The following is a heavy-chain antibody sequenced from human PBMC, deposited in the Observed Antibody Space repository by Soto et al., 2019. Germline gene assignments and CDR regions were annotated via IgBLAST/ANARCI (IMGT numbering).Heavy chain of an antibody. CDR3: ARDDYSNYLFDP. CDR2: IYYSGST. D-gene: IGHD4-4*01. V-gene: IGHV4-31*03. CDR1: GGSISSGGYY. Sequence: PSETLSLTCTVSGGSISSGGYYWSWIRQHPGKGLEWIGYIYYSGSTYYNPSLKSRVTISVDTSKNQFSLKLSSVTAADTAVYYCARDDYSNYLFDPWGQGTLVTVSS. J-gene: IGHJ5*02.